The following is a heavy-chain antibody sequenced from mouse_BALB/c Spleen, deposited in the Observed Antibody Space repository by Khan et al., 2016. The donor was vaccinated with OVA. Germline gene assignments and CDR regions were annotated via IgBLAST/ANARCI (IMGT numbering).Heavy chain of an antibody. CDR3: TRLAYYYDSEGFAY. CDR2: VSTGGGYT. CDR1: GFTFSTYG. Sequence: EVELVESGGDLVKPGGSLKLSCAASGFTFSTYGMSWVRQPPDKRLEWVATVSTGGGYTYYPDSVKGRFTISRDNAKNTLYLQMGGLKSEDTAMIYCTRLAYYYDSEGFAYWGQGTLVTVSA. D-gene: IGHD1-1*01. V-gene: IGHV5-6*01. J-gene: IGHJ3*01.